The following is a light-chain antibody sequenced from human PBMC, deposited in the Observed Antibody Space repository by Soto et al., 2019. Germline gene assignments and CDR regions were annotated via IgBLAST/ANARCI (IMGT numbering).Light chain of an antibody. Sequence: EIVWTQSLGTLSLSPGERATLSCRASQSVSTYYLAWYQQKPGQAPRLLIYGASSRATGIPDRFSGTGSGTDFTLTISRLEPEDFAVYYCQEYGTSRTFGQGTKVEIK. CDR2: GAS. CDR3: QEYGTSRT. CDR1: QSVSTYY. V-gene: IGKV3-20*01. J-gene: IGKJ1*01.